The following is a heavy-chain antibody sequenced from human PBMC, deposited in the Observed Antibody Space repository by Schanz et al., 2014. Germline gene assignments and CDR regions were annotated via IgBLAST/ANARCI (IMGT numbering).Heavy chain of an antibody. V-gene: IGHV1-69*04. D-gene: IGHD6-13*01. CDR2: IVPLT. Sequence: QVQLVQSGAEVKKPGSSVKVSCKASGGTFYHYAVNWVRQAPGQGREWMGRIVPLTDYAQRLQDRVTITADKTTGTAYPELRSLQSEDTAIYYCATGDASNWYYFDFWGQGTLVTVSS. J-gene: IGHJ4*02. CDR1: GGTFYHYA. CDR3: ATGDASNWYYFDF.